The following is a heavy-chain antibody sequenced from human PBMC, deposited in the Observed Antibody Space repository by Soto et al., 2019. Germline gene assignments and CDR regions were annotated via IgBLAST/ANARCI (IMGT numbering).Heavy chain of an antibody. D-gene: IGHD3-9*01. J-gene: IGHJ3*02. CDR3: ARASPKYDILTGYTAFDI. CDR1: GFTFSSYD. V-gene: IGHV3-13*01. CDR2: IGTAGDT. Sequence: GGSLRLSCAASGFTFSSYDMHWVRQATGKGLEWVSAIGTAGDTYYPGSVKGRFTISRENAKNSLYLQMNSLRAEDTAVYYCARASPKYDILTGYTAFDIWGQGTMVTVSS.